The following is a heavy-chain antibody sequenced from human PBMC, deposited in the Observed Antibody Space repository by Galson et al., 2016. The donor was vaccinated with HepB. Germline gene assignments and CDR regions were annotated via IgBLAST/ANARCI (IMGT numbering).Heavy chain of an antibody. CDR2: ISAYNDNT. V-gene: IGHV1-18*04. D-gene: IGHD3-22*01. CDR1: GYSFTSYG. CDR3: VRGGFQYDSSGYERDVPFDI. Sequence: SVKVSCKASGYSFTSYGINWVRQAPGQGLDWMGWISAYNDNTYYAQIFQDRVTLTTDTSTNTAYMELGSLRSDDTAVYYCVRGGFQYDSSGYERDVPFDIWGQGTMVTVSS. J-gene: IGHJ3*02.